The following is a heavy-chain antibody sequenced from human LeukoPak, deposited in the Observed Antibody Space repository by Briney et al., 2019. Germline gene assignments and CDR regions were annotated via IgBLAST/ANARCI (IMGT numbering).Heavy chain of an antibody. J-gene: IGHJ4*02. V-gene: IGHV1-18*01. Sequence: ASVKVSCKASGYTFTSYGISWVRQAPGQGLEWMGWISAYNGNTNYAQKFQGRVTMTTDTSTSTAYMELRSLRSDDTAVYYCARGRYYDSSEVLGYWGQGTLVTVSS. CDR1: GYTFTSYG. D-gene: IGHD3-22*01. CDR2: ISAYNGNT. CDR3: ARGRYYDSSEVLGY.